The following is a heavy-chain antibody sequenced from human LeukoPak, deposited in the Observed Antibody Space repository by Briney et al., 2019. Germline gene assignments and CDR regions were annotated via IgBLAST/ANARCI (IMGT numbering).Heavy chain of an antibody. V-gene: IGHV3-7*01. CDR2: IKFDGSEK. CDR1: GFSFSSYW. CDR3: ARNRGLDN. Sequence: GGSLRLSCAASGFSFSSYWMSWVRQAPGKGLERVANIKFDGSEKYYVDSVKGRFTISRDNAKDSLYLQMNNLRAEDTAVYHCARNRGLDNWGQGTLVTVSS. J-gene: IGHJ4*02. D-gene: IGHD3-16*01.